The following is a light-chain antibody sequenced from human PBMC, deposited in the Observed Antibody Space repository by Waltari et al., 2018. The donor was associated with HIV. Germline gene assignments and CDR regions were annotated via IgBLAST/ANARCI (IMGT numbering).Light chain of an antibody. CDR1: SSDVGLYNY. CDR3: SSYTSSGTLV. J-gene: IGLJ3*02. Sequence: QSALTQSASVSGSPGQSITISCTGTSSDVGLYNYVSWYQQHPGKAPKLLIYDVSNRPSGVSDRVSGSKAGNTASLTSSGLQAEDEADYYCSSYTSSGTLVFGGGTKLTVL. CDR2: DVS. V-gene: IGLV2-14*03.